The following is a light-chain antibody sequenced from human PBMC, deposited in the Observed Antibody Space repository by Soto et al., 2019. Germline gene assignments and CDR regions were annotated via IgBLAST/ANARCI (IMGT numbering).Light chain of an antibody. CDR1: SSDVGGYNY. J-gene: IGLJ1*01. V-gene: IGLV2-14*01. CDR3: SSYTSSRIDYV. Sequence: QSALTQPASVSGSPGQSITISCTGTSSDVGGYNYVSWYQQHPGKAPKLMIYEVSNRPSGVSNRFSGSKSGNTASLTISGLHAEYEADYYCSSYTSSRIDYVFGTGTKVTVL. CDR2: EVS.